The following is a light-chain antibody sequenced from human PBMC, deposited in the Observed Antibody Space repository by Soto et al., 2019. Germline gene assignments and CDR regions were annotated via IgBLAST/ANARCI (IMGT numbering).Light chain of an antibody. CDR2: MLS. J-gene: IGKJ4*01. CDR3: MQRMKFPLT. CDR1: QSLYDRDDGKTY. V-gene: IGKV2-40*01. Sequence: IVLTQAQLSLPVIPGEAASISCRSIQSLYDRDDGKTYLDWYLQRPGQSPQLMIYMLSHRASGVPDRFSGIVSDTDFTLKLSSVEPEDGGVYDGMQRMKFPLTFGGWTKG.